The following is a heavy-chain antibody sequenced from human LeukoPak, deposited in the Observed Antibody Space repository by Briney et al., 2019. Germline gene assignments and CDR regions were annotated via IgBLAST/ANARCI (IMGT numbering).Heavy chain of an antibody. J-gene: IGHJ4*02. CDR3: ASPRYSSSWYRGDYFDY. D-gene: IGHD6-13*01. CDR1: GGTFSSYA. CDR2: IIPIFGTA. Sequence: GASVKVFCKASGGTFSSYAISWVRQAPGQGLEWMGGIIPIFGTANYAQKFQGRVTITTDESTSTAYMELSSLRSEDTAVYYCASPRYSSSWYRGDYFDYWGQGTLVTVSS. V-gene: IGHV1-69*05.